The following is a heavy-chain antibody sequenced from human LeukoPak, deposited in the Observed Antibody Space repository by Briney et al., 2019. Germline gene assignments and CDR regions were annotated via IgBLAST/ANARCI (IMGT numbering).Heavy chain of an antibody. CDR2: ISSRGITI. J-gene: IGHJ4*02. Sequence: PGGSLRLSCAASGFTFSSYEMNWVRQAPGKGLEWVSYISSRGITIYYADSVRGRFAISRDNAKNSLYLQMNSLRAEDTAVYYCARDQGENYDSSGYYPYWGQGTLVTVSS. D-gene: IGHD3-22*01. V-gene: IGHV3-48*03. CDR1: GFTFSSYE. CDR3: ARDQGENYDSSGYYPY.